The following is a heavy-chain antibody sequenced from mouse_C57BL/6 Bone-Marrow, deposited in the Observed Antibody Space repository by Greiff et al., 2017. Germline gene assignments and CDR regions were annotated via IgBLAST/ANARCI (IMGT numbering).Heavy chain of an antibody. V-gene: IGHV1-85*01. J-gene: IGHJ1*03. CDR2: IYPRDGST. D-gene: IGHD1-1*01. CDR3: ARDYGSSYWYVDF. CDR1: GYTFTSYD. Sequence: VQLQESGPELVKPGASVKLSCKASGYTFTSYDINWVKQRPGQGLEWIGWIYPRDGSTNYNEKFKGKATVTVDTSSSTAYMELHSLTSEDSAVYCCARDYGSSYWYVDFGGTGTTVTVSS.